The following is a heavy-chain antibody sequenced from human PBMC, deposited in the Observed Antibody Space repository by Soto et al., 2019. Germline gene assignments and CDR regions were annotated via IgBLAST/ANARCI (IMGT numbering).Heavy chain of an antibody. J-gene: IGHJ4*02. CDR2: ISIDGSST. CDR1: GFTFSSYA. D-gene: IGHD5-18*01. CDR3: ARGHSYGRALDY. Sequence: GGSLRLSCAASGFTFSSYAMSWVRQAPGKGLEWVSRISIDGSSTTYADSVRGRFTISRDNAKNTLYLQMNSLRAEDTAVYYCARGHSYGRALDYWGQGTLVTVSS. V-gene: IGHV3-74*01.